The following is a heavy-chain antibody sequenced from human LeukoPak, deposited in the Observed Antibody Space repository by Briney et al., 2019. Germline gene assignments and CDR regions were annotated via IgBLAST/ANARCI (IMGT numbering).Heavy chain of an antibody. CDR3: ARHRYFDY. CDR1: GYSFTNNW. V-gene: IGHV5-51*01. Sequence: GESLKISCKASGYSFTNNWIGWVRQMPRKGLEWMGIIFPSDSDTRYSPSFQGQVTISADKSISTAYLQWSSLKASDTAMYYCARHRYFDYWGQGTLVTVSS. J-gene: IGHJ4*02. CDR2: IFPSDSDT.